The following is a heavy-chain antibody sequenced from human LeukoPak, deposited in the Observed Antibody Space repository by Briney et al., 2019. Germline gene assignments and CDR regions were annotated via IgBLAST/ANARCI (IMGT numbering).Heavy chain of an antibody. V-gene: IGHV3-74*01. CDR2: INTDGSST. Sequence: PGGSLRLSCAASGFTFSSYWMHWVRQAPGKGLVWVSRINTDGSSTTYADSVKGRFTISRDNAKNTVYLQMNSLRAEDTAVYYCARDRGHAYFFDYWGQGALVTVSS. D-gene: IGHD2-2*01. CDR3: ARDRGHAYFFDY. J-gene: IGHJ4*02. CDR1: GFTFSSYW.